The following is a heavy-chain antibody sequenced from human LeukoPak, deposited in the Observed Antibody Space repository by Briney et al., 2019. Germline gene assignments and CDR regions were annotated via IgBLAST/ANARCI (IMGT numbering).Heavy chain of an antibody. J-gene: IGHJ4*02. V-gene: IGHV4-59*11. D-gene: IGHD6-25*01. Sequence: SETLSLTCTVSGGSISSHYWSWIRQPPGKGLEWIRYIYYSGSTNYNPSLKSRVTISVDTSKNQFSLKLSSVTAAGTAVYYCATKRADYVDYWGQGTLVTVSS. CDR1: GGSISSHY. CDR3: ATKRADYVDY. CDR2: IYYSGST.